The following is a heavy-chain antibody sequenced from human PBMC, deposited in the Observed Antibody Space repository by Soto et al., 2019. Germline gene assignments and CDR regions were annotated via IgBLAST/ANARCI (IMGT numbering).Heavy chain of an antibody. CDR2: ISTYTGNT. CDR1: GSTCTSYG. CDR3: AREMVRGVGSDY. Sequence: QVKLVQSGAEVKKPGASVKVSCKASGSTCTSYGISLVRPAPGKGLEWMGWISTYTGNTKYAQKLQGRVTMTTDTSTSTAYMELRILRSDDTAVVYCAREMVRGVGSDYWGQGTLVTVSS. V-gene: IGHV1-18*01. D-gene: IGHD3-10*01. J-gene: IGHJ4*02.